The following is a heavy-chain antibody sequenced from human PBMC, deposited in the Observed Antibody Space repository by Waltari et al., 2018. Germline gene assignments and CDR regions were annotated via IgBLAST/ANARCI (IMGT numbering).Heavy chain of an antibody. V-gene: IGHV4-38-2*01. CDR3: ARLSRVAPFDP. Sequence: QVQLQESGPGLVKPSETLSLTCAVSGYSISSGSYWAWIRQPPGKGLEWIGSIYHSGSTYYNPSLKSRVTISVDTSKNQFSLKLSSVTAADTAVYYCARLSRVAPFDPWGQGTLVTVSS. J-gene: IGHJ5*02. CDR2: IYHSGST. D-gene: IGHD2-15*01. CDR1: GYSISSGSY.